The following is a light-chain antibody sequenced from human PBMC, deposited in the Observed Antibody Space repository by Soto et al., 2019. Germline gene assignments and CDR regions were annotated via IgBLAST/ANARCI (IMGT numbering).Light chain of an antibody. V-gene: IGKV3-20*01. J-gene: IGKJ5*01. Sequence: EVVLTQSPGTLSLSPGGRATLSCRASQSVGNSFVAWYQQKPGQPPRLLIYDTSKRATGIPDRFSGSVSGTDFTLSIRRVETQDFAVFSCQQYRTSEIIFGQGTRLEI. CDR1: QSVGNSF. CDR3: QQYRTSEII. CDR2: DTS.